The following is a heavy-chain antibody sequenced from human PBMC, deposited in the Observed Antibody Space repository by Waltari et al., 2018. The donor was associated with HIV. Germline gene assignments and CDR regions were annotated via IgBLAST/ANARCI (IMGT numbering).Heavy chain of an antibody. J-gene: IGHJ4*02. CDR1: GGSISSYY. D-gene: IGHD6-19*01. CDR3: AREGYSSGWYLYYFDY. Sequence: QVQLQESGPGLVKPSETLSLTCTVSGGSISSYYWSWIRPPAGKGLEWIGRIYTRGSTNYNPSLKSRVTMSVDTSKNQFSLKLSSVTAADTAVYYCAREGYSSGWYLYYFDYWGQGTLVTVSS. CDR2: IYTRGST. V-gene: IGHV4-4*07.